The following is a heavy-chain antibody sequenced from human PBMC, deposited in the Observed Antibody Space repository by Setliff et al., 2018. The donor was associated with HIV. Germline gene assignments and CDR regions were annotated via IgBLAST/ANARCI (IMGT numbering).Heavy chain of an antibody. Sequence: GGSLRLSCVASGFTFRTFAMHWVRQAPGKGLEWVSFIRYDGSNKKYADSVKGRFTISRDTSKNTLFMQINSLRPEDTAVYYCARISVASRYNSDMDVWGKGTTVTVSS. J-gene: IGHJ6*03. CDR3: ARISVASRYNSDMDV. D-gene: IGHD5-12*01. CDR2: IRYDGSNK. CDR1: GFTFRTFA. V-gene: IGHV3-30*04.